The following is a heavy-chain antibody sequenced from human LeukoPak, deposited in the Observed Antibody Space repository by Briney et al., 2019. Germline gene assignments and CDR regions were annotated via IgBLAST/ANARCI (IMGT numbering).Heavy chain of an antibody. J-gene: IGHJ5*02. CDR1: GYTFTSYD. D-gene: IGHD3-22*01. V-gene: IGHV1-8*01. Sequence: GASVKVSCKASGYTFTSYDINWVRQATGQGLEWMGWMNPNSGNTGYAQKFQGRVTMTRNTSISTAYMELSSLRSEDTAVYYCARDLYYDSSGNNWFDPWGQGTLVTVSS. CDR3: ARDLYYDSSGNNWFDP. CDR2: MNPNSGNT.